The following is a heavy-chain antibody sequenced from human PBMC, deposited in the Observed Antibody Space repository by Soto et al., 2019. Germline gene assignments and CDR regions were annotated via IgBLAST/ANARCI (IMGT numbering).Heavy chain of an antibody. J-gene: IGHJ4*02. D-gene: IGHD4-17*01. V-gene: IGHV4-31*02. CDR1: GGSISSGSYY. Sequence: SETLSLTCTVSGGSISSGSYYWSWIRQHPGKGLEWIGYISYSGSASYNPSLKSRVTISVDTSKNQFSLKLSSVTAADTAVYYCARGNYGEYRHGFDYWGQGTLVTVSS. CDR2: ISYSGSA. CDR3: ARGNYGEYRHGFDY.